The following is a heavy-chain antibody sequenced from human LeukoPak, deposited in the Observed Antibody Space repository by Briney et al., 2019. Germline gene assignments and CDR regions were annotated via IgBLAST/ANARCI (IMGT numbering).Heavy chain of an antibody. CDR2: ISAYNGNT. V-gene: IGHV1-18*01. D-gene: IGHD5-12*01. Sequence: ASVKVSCKASGYTLTSYGISWVRQAPGQGLEWTGSISAYNGNTNYAQKLQGRVTMTTDTSTSTAYMELRSLRSDDTAVYYCARVNRARGYSGYGQFDYWGQGTLVTVSS. CDR1: GYTLTSYG. J-gene: IGHJ4*02. CDR3: ARVNRARGYSGYGQFDY.